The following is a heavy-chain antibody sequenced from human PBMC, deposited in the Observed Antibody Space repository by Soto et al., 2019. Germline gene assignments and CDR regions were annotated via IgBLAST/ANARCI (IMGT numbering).Heavy chain of an antibody. V-gene: IGHV3-30*18. Sequence: HPGGSLRLSCAASGFTFSSYGMHWVRQAPGKGLEWVAVISYDGSNKYYADSVKGRFTISRDNSKNTLYLQMNSLRAEDTAVYYCAEGKSSGHEGRYYFDYWGQGTLVTVSS. CDR1: GFTFSSYG. CDR2: ISYDGSNK. J-gene: IGHJ4*02. CDR3: AEGKSSGHEGRYYFDY. D-gene: IGHD5-12*01.